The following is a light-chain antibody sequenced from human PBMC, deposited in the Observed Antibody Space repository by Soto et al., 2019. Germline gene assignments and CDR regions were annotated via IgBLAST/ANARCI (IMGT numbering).Light chain of an antibody. V-gene: IGKV3-20*01. Sequence: EIVLTQSPGTLSLSPGERATLSCRASQSVSSSYLAWYQQNPGQAPRLLIYGASSRATGIPDRFGGSGSGTDFTLSISRLEPEDFAVYYCQQYGRSPYTFGQGTKLEIK. CDR1: QSVSSSY. CDR3: QQYGRSPYT. CDR2: GAS. J-gene: IGKJ2*01.